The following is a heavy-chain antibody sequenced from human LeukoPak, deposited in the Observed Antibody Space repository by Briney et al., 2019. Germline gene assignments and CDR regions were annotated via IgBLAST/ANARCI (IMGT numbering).Heavy chain of an antibody. CDR2: INPNSGGT. V-gene: IGHV1-2*02. D-gene: IGHD2-2*01. J-gene: IGHJ4*02. CDR1: GYTFTGQY. Sequence: ASVKVSCKTSGYTFTGQYLHWVRQAPGQGLEWMGWINPNSGGTNYAQKFQGRVTMTRDTSISTAYMELSRLRSDDTAVYYCARDRVVVPAAFDYWGQGTLVTVSS. CDR3: ARDRVVVPAAFDY.